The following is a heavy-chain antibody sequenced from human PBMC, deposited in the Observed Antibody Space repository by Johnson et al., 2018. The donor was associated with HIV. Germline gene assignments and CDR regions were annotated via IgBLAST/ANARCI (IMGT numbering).Heavy chain of an antibody. V-gene: IGHV3-66*01. CDR2: IYSGGST. D-gene: IGHD3-10*01. CDR1: GFTVSNIY. J-gene: IGHJ3*01. CDR3: TTNLITIDAFDL. Sequence: MQLVESGGGLVQPGGSLRLSCAASGFTVSNIYMSWVRQAPGKGLEWVSVIYSGGSTYYADSVKGRVTISRDNSNNTLYLQMNSLNTEDTAVYYCTTNLITIDAFDLWGQGTRVTVSS.